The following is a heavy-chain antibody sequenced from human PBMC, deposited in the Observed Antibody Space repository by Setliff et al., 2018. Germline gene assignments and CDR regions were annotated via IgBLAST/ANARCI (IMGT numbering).Heavy chain of an antibody. D-gene: IGHD2-15*01. CDR2: IWDDGGNK. Sequence: GGSLRLSCAASGFAFNKYGMSWVRQAPGKGLEWVAVIWDDGGNKYHADSVKGRFTISRDNSKNTLYLQMNSLRPEDTAVYYCARTCSGSGCYAGLESWGQGTPVTVSS. CDR1: GFAFNKYG. J-gene: IGHJ4*02. CDR3: ARTCSGSGCYAGLES. V-gene: IGHV3-33*07.